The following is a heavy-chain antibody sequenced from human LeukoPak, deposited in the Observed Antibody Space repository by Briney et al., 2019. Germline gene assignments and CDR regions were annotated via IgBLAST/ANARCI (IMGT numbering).Heavy chain of an antibody. Sequence: GESLKISCKGSGYSFTSYWIGWVRQMPGKGLEWMGIINPGDSDTRYSPSFQGQVTISADKSISTAYLQWSSLKASDTAMYYCARTPPYYDILTGYYPNFDYWGQGTLVTVSS. D-gene: IGHD3-9*01. V-gene: IGHV5-51*01. CDR2: INPGDSDT. CDR3: ARTPPYYDILTGYYPNFDY. J-gene: IGHJ4*02. CDR1: GYSFTSYW.